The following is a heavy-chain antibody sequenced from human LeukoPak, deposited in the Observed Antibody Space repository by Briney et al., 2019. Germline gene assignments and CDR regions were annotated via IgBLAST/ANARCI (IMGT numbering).Heavy chain of an antibody. J-gene: IGHJ4*02. Sequence: GGSLRLSCAASGFTFGSSAMSWVRQAPGKGPEWVSTFSRSGPDTCYADSVKGRITIFRDNSKNTLYLQMNSLRAEDTAVYYCAKGSLGSWYYFDYWGQGTLVTVSS. CDR3: AKGSLGSWYYFDY. CDR1: GFTFGSSA. D-gene: IGHD6-13*01. V-gene: IGHV3-23*01. CDR2: FSRSGPDT.